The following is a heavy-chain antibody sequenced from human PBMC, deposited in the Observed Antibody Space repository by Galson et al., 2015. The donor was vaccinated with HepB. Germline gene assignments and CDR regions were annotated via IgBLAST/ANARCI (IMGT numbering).Heavy chain of an antibody. CDR1: GGSISSGGYY. CDR3: ARDPEGDYEGHWFDP. V-gene: IGHV4-31*03. CDR2: IYYSGST. J-gene: IGHJ5*02. D-gene: IGHD4-17*01. Sequence: TLSLTCTVSGGSISSGGYYWSWIRQHPGKGLEWIGYIYYSGSTYYNPSLKSRVTISVDTSKNQFSLKLSSVTAADTAVYYCARDPEGDYEGHWFDPWGQGTLVTVSS.